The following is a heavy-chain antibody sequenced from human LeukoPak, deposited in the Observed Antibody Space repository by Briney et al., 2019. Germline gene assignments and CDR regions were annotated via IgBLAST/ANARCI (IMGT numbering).Heavy chain of an antibody. CDR3: ARGRIARNWFDP. CDR2: MNPNSGNT. Sequence: ASVKVSCKASGYTFTSYDINWVRQAPGQGLEWMGWMNPNSGNTVYAQKFQGRVTMTRNTSISTAYMELSSLRSEDTAVYYCARGRIARNWFDPWGQGTLVTVSS. D-gene: IGHD2-15*01. J-gene: IGHJ5*02. CDR1: GYTFTSYD. V-gene: IGHV1-8*01.